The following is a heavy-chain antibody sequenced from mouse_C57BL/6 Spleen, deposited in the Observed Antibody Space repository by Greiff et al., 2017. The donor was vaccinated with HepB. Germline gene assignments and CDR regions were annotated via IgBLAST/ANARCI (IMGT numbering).Heavy chain of an antibody. CDR3: ARFEVPYYFDY. CDR1: GYTFTSYW. V-gene: IGHV1-72*01. CDR2: IDPNSGGT. J-gene: IGHJ2*01. Sequence: QVQLKQPGAELVKPGASVKLSCKASGYTFTSYWMHWVKQRPGRGLEWIGRIDPNSGGTKYNEKFKSKATLTVDKPSSTAYMQLSSLTSEDSAVYYCARFEVPYYFDYWGQGTTLTVSS.